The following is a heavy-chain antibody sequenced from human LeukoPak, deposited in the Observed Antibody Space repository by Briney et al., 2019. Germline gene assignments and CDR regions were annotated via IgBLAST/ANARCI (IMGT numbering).Heavy chain of an antibody. J-gene: IGHJ4*02. CDR1: GGSISSYY. V-gene: IGHV4-59*01. CDR2: IYYSGST. Sequence: SETLSLTCTVSGGSISSYYWSWIRQPPGKGLEWIGYIYYSGSTNYNPSLKSRVTISVDTSENQFSLKLSSVTAADTAVYYCARDLAPGAPFDYWGQGTLVTVSS. D-gene: IGHD7-27*01. CDR3: ARDLAPGAPFDY.